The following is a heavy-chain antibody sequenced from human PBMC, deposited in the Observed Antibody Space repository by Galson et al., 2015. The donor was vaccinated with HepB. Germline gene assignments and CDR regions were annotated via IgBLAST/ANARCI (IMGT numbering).Heavy chain of an antibody. CDR1: GFTFSSYA. D-gene: IGHD3-10*01. CDR2: ISYDGSNK. Sequence: SLRLSCAASGFTFSSYAMHWVRQAPGKGLEWVAVISYDGSNKYYADSVKGRFTISRDNSKSTLYLQMNSLRAEDTAVYYCASAYGSGRYFDYWGQGTLVTVSS. V-gene: IGHV3-30-3*01. CDR3: ASAYGSGRYFDY. J-gene: IGHJ4*02.